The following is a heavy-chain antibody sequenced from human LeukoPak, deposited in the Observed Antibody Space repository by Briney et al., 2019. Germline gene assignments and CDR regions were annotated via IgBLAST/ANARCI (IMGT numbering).Heavy chain of an antibody. CDR1: GFTLSSYT. D-gene: IGHD6-13*01. J-gene: IGHJ4*02. Sequence: GGSLRLSCAASGFTLSSYTMIWVRQAPGKGLEWVSVIYSAGSTYYADSVKGRFIISRDTSKNTVDLQMNSLKAEDTAVYYCAGRSSNWGQGTLVTVSS. V-gene: IGHV3-53*01. CDR2: IYSAGST. CDR3: AGRSSN.